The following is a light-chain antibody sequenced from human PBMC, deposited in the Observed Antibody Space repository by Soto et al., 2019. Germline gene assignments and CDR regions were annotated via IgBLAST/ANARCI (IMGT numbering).Light chain of an antibody. CDR2: DAS. CDR1: QSISSW. J-gene: IGKJ5*01. CDR3: QQLNSYPIT. V-gene: IGKV1-5*01. Sequence: DIRMTQSPSTLSASVGDRVTITCRASQSISSWLAWYQQKPGKAPKLLIYDASSLESGVPSRFSGSGSGTEFTLTISSLQPDDFATYYCQQLNSYPITFGLGTRLEIK.